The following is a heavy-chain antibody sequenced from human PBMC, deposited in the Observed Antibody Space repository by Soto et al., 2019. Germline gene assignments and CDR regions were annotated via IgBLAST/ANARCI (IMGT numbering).Heavy chain of an antibody. CDR1: GGSISSYY. J-gene: IGHJ4*02. CDR3: ARQHYYDSSGYYTWN. V-gene: IGHV4-39*01. Sequence: TSETLSLTCTVSGGSISSYYWSWIRQPPGKGLEWIATVHYSGSTYYNPSLKNRVTISADTSNNQFSLRLNSVTAADTAVYYCARQHYYDSSGYYTWNWGQGTLVTVSS. D-gene: IGHD3-22*01. CDR2: VHYSGST.